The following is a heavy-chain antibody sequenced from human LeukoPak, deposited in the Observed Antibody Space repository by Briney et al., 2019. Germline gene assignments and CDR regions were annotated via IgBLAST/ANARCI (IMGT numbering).Heavy chain of an antibody. Sequence: PSETLSLTCTVSGGSISSSSYYWGWIRQPPGKGLEWIGSIYYSRSTYYNPSLKSRVTISVDASKNQFSLKLSSVTAADTAVYYCARHRSKWLQSSFDYWGQGTLVTVSS. D-gene: IGHD5-24*01. CDR1: GGSISSSSYY. CDR2: IYYSRST. V-gene: IGHV4-39*01. J-gene: IGHJ4*02. CDR3: ARHRSKWLQSSFDY.